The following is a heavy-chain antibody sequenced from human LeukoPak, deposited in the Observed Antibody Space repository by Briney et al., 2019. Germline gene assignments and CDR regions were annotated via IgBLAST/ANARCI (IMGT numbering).Heavy chain of an antibody. Sequence: SETLSLTCSVSGGSIKTSNWWSWVRQPPGRGLECIGSVYFTGATAYNPSLRGRLTISIDTSKTQFSLSLTAVTAADTALYYCARGARSYFYDAYGYENDYYYMDTCGTGTTVTVSS. J-gene: IGHJ6*03. D-gene: IGHD5-18*01. CDR2: VYFTGAT. V-gene: IGHV4-59*13. CDR1: GGSIKTSNW. CDR3: ARGARSYFYDAYGYENDYYYMDT.